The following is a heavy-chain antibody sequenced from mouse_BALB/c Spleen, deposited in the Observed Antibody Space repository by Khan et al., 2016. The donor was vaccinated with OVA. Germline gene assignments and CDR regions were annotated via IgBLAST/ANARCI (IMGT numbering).Heavy chain of an antibody. CDR3: VREAYRYDEYYFDY. CDR2: ISSGGTP. CDR1: GFTFSSYV. Sequence: EVELVESGGDLVKPGGSLKLSCAVSGFTFSSYVMSWVRQTPEKRLEWVASISSGGTPAYPDSLKGRFTISRDNARNIMYLQMSSLRSEDTDMYYGVREAYRYDEYYFDYWGQGTTLTVSS. V-gene: IGHV5-6-5*01. D-gene: IGHD2-14*01. J-gene: IGHJ2*01.